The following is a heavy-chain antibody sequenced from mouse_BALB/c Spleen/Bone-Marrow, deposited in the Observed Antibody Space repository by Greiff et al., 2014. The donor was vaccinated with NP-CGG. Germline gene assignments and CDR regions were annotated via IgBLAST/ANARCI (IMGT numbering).Heavy chain of an antibody. J-gene: IGHJ4*01. V-gene: IGHV1-69*02. CDR3: TRYGNSHYYAMDY. CDR2: IYPSDSYT. D-gene: IGHD1-1*01. Sequence: VQLQESGAELVRPGASVKLSCRASGYTLTSYWINWVKQRPGQGLEWIGNIYPSDSYTNYNQRFKDKATLTVDKSSSTAYMQLSSPTSEDSAVYYCTRYGNSHYYAMDYWGQGTSVTVSS. CDR1: GYTLTSYW.